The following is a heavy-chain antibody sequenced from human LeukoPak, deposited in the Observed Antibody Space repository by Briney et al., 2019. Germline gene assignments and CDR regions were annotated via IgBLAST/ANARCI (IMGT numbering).Heavy chain of an antibody. CDR2: IYPGDSDT. J-gene: IGHJ3*02. CDR3: ARLPGDPPDHAFDI. CDR1: GYSFTSYW. V-gene: IGHV5-51*01. D-gene: IGHD2-2*01. Sequence: GEALKISCKGCGYSFTSYWIGGVRQMGGKGLEWMGIIYPGDSDTRYSPSFQGQVTISADKSISTAYLQWSSLKASDTAMYYCARLPGDPPDHAFDIWGQGTMVTVSS.